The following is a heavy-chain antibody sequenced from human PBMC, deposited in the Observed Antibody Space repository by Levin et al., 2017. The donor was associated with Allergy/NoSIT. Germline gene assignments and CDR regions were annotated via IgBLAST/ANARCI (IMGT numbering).Heavy chain of an antibody. Sequence: TSETLSLTCTVSGGSISSYYWSWIRQPPGKGLEWIGYIYYSGSTNYNPSLKSRVTISVDTSKKQFSLKLSSVTAADTAVYYCARDGGDCYEGCFDYWGQGTLVTVSS. CDR1: GGSISSYY. J-gene: IGHJ4*02. V-gene: IGHV4-59*01. CDR3: ARDGGDCYEGCFDY. CDR2: IYYSGST. D-gene: IGHD2-21*02.